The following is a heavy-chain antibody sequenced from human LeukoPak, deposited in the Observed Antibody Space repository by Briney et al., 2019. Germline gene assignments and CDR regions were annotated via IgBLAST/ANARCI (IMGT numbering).Heavy chain of an antibody. J-gene: IGHJ4*02. D-gene: IGHD2-2*01. CDR1: GGSISSGSYY. CDR3: ARSRSTPPYYFDY. CDR2: IYTSGST. Sequence: SETLSLTCTVSGGSISSGSYYWSWIRQPAGKGLEWIGRIYTSGSTNYNPSLKSRVTISVDTSKNQFSLKLSSVTAADTAVYYCARSRSTPPYYFDYWGQGTLVTVSS. V-gene: IGHV4-61*02.